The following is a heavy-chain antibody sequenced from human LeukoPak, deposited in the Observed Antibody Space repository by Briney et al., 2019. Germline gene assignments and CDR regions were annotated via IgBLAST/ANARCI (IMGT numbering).Heavy chain of an antibody. Sequence: GGSLRLSCAASGLTLSNYVIHWVRHASGKGLEYVSAINQDGASTDYADSLKGRVTISRDNSKDTVYLQMGSLTVEDTAVYYCAREGYSSGRAGCFDFWGQGTLVTVSS. V-gene: IGHV3-64*02. D-gene: IGHD5-18*01. J-gene: IGHJ4*02. CDR2: INQDGAST. CDR1: GLTLSNYV. CDR3: AREGYSSGRAGCFDF.